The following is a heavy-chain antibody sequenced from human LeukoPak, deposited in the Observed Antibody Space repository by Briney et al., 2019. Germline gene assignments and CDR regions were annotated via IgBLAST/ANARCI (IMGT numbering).Heavy chain of an antibody. CDR3: AKDLTRSDFWSGAPDY. V-gene: IGHV3-43*01. D-gene: IGHD3-3*01. Sequence: GGSLRLSCAASGFTFDDYTMHWVRQAPGKGLEWVSLISWDGGSTYYADSVKGRFTISRDNSKNSLYLQMNSLRTEDTALYYCAKDLTRSDFWSGAPDYWGQGTLVTVPS. J-gene: IGHJ4*02. CDR1: GFTFDDYT. CDR2: ISWDGGST.